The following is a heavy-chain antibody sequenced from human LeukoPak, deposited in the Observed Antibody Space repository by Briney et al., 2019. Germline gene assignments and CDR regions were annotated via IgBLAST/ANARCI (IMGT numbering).Heavy chain of an antibody. Sequence: AGTLSLTCAVSDYSVTSDYLRGCIRPPPGKLLEWTGSIYHSGTTDDNPSLKRLVTLTVDTSKNQFSLMLNSVPAADTAVYYCAREGSTSGTNWFDPWGQGNLVTVSS. CDR3: AREGSTSGTNWFDP. CDR2: IYHSGTT. V-gene: IGHV4-38-2*02. D-gene: IGHD3-10*01. CDR1: DYSVTSDYL. J-gene: IGHJ5*02.